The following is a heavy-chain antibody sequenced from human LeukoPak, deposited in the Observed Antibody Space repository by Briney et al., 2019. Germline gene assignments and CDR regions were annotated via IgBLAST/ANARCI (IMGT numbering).Heavy chain of an antibody. J-gene: IGHJ5*02. V-gene: IGHV3-7*01. Sequence: GGSLRLSCAASGFTFSSYWMSWVRQAPGKGLEWVANIKQDGSEKYYVDSVKGRFTISRDNAKNSLYLQMNSLRAEDTAVYYCARDNPHLNVGITMVRGVNIGFDPWGQGTLVTVSS. CDR2: IKQDGSEK. CDR1: GFTFSSYW. CDR3: ARDNPHLNVGITMVRGVNIGFDP. D-gene: IGHD3-10*01.